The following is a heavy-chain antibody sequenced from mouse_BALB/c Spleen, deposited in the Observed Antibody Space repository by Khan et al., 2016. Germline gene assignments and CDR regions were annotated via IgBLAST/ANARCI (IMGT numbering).Heavy chain of an antibody. V-gene: IGHV3-2*02. CDR2: ISYSGST. J-gene: IGHJ2*01. Sequence: EVQLQESGPGLVKPSQSLSLTCTVTGYSITSDYAWNWIRQFPGNKLEWMGYISYSGSTSYNPSLKSRISITRDTSKNQFFLQLNSVTTEDTATYYCAREDYGNYVWDYWGQGTTLTVSS. CDR3: AREDYGNYVWDY. CDR1: GYSITSDYA. D-gene: IGHD2-1*01.